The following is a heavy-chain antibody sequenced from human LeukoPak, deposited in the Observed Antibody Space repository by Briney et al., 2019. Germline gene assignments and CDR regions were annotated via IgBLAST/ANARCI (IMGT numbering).Heavy chain of an antibody. V-gene: IGHV3-23*01. J-gene: IGHJ6*03. CDR2: ISGSGGST. Sequence: GGSLRLSCAASGFTFSSYAMSWVRQAPGKGLEWVSAISGSGGSTYYADSVKGRFTISRDNSKSTLYLQMNSLRAEDTAVYYCARVFRYYGSGSYYKAYYYYYMDVWGKGTTVTISS. CDR1: GFTFSSYA. D-gene: IGHD3-10*01. CDR3: ARVFRYYGSGSYYKAYYYYYMDV.